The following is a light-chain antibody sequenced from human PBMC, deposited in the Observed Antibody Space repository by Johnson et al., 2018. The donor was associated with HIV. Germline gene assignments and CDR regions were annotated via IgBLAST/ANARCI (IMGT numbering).Light chain of an antibody. V-gene: IGLV1-51*02. CDR3: GTWDSSLSAGRV. Sequence: QSVLTQPPSVSAAPGQKVTVSCSGSSSNIGNKDVSWYQQLPGAAPKLLIYENNKRPSGIPDRFSGSKSGTSATLGITGLQTGDEADYYCGTWDSSLSAGRVFGTGTKVTGL. CDR1: SSNIGNKD. CDR2: ENN. J-gene: IGLJ1*01.